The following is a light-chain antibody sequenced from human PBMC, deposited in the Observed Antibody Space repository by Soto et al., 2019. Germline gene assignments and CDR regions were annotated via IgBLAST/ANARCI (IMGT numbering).Light chain of an antibody. CDR1: SSDIGGSNY. J-gene: IGLJ2*01. CDR3: CSYAGRYTWV. V-gene: IGLV2-11*01. Sequence: QSALTQPRSVSGSPGQSVTISCTGTSSDIGGSNYLSWYQQHPGKAPKVLVYDVSKRPSGVPDRFSGSKSGYTASLTISGLQAEDEADYYCCSYAGRYTWVFGGGTKVTVL. CDR2: DVS.